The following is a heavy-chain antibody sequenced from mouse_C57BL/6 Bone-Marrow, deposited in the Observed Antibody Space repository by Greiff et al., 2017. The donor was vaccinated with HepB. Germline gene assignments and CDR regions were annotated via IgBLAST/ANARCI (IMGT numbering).Heavy chain of an antibody. D-gene: IGHD1-1*01. Sequence: VQLQQSGAELVRPGASVKLSCTASGFNIKDDYMHWVKQRPEQGLEWIGWIDPENGDTEYASKFQGKATITADTPSNTAYLQLSSLTSEDTAVYYCTDYYGSLDYWGQGTTLTVSS. CDR1: GFNIKDDY. V-gene: IGHV14-4*01. CDR3: TDYYGSLDY. J-gene: IGHJ2*01. CDR2: IDPENGDT.